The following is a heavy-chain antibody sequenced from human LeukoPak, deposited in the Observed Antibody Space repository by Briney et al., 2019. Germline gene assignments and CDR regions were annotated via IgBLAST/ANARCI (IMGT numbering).Heavy chain of an antibody. CDR1: GYSISSGYY. CDR3: AGSITYYDFWSGYSTGNWFDP. CDR2: IYYSGST. J-gene: IGHJ5*02. V-gene: IGHV4-38-2*02. Sequence: SETLSLTCTVSGYSISSGYYWGWIRPPPGKGLEWIGYIYYSGSTNYNPSLKSRVTTSVDTSKNQFSLKLSSVTAADTAVYYCAGSITYYDFWSGYSTGNWFDPWGQGTLVTVSS. D-gene: IGHD3-3*01.